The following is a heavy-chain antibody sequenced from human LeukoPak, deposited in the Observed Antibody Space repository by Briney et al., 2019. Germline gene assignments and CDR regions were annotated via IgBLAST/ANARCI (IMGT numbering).Heavy chain of an antibody. CDR1: GGSISSGSYY. J-gene: IGHJ3*02. Sequence: TLYLICTVSGGSISSGSYYWSWIRQPAEKGVEWIGRIYTSGSTNYNPSLKSRVTISVDTSKDQFFLKPSSVTAADTAVYYCAREVSGSYNDAFDIWGQGTMVTVSS. CDR2: IYTSGST. CDR3: AREVSGSYNDAFDI. V-gene: IGHV4-61*02. D-gene: IGHD1-26*01.